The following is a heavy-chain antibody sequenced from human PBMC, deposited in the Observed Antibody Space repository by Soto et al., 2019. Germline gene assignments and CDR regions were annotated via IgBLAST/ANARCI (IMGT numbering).Heavy chain of an antibody. J-gene: IGHJ6*02. CDR2: ISSSGSTI. Sequence: EVQLVESGGGLVQPGGSLRLSCAASGFTFSSYEMNWVRQAPGKGLEWVSYISSSGSTIYYADSVKGRFTISRDNTKNSLYLQMNSLRAEDTAVYYCARDGYYDFWSGRYWDYYYYYGMDVRGQGTTVTVSS. V-gene: IGHV3-48*03. D-gene: IGHD3-3*01. CDR1: GFTFSSYE. CDR3: ARDGYYDFWSGRYWDYYYYYGMDV.